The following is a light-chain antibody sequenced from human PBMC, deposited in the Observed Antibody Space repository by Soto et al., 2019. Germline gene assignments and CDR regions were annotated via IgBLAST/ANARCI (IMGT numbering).Light chain of an antibody. CDR3: QRYNNWQLT. CDR2: DAS. Sequence: EIVMTQSPATLSVSPGERATLSCRASQSVSSNLAWYQQKPGQAPRLLIYDASTRATGVPARFSGSGSGTEFTLTINSLQSEDFEVYYCQRYNNWQLTFGGGTKVDI. CDR1: QSVSSN. V-gene: IGKV3-15*01. J-gene: IGKJ4*01.